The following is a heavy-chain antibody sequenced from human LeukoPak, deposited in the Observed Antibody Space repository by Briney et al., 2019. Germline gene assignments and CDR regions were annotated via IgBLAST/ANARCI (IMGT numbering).Heavy chain of an antibody. CDR3: AELGITMIGGV. Sequence: GGSLRLSCAASGFTFSSYSMNWVRQAPGKGLEWVSSISSSSSYIYYADSVKGRFTISRDNAKNSLYLQMNSLGAEDTAVYYCAELGITMIGGVWGKGTTVTISS. CDR2: ISSSSSYI. CDR1: GFTFSSYS. V-gene: IGHV3-21*01. D-gene: IGHD3-10*02. J-gene: IGHJ6*04.